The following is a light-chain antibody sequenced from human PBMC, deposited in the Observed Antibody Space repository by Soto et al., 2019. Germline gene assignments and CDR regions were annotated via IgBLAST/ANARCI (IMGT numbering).Light chain of an antibody. Sequence: EIVLTQSPGTLSLSPGEGATLSCRASQSVSSSYLAWYQKKPGQAPRLLIYVASSSPTGIPDRFSGGGSGTDFTLTISSLEPEDLAVNYCQQYDTSPWTFGQGTKVEIK. CDR3: QQYDTSPWT. J-gene: IGKJ1*01. CDR1: QSVSSSY. V-gene: IGKV3-20*01. CDR2: VAS.